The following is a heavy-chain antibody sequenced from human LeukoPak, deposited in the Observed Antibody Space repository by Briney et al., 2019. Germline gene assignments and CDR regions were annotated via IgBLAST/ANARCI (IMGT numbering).Heavy chain of an antibody. V-gene: IGHV3-23*01. CDR3: AKDQIYGDLQHDY. Sequence: PGGSLRLSCAASGFTFSSYAMSWVRQAPGKGLEWVSAISGSGGSTYYADSVKGRFTISRDNSKNTLYLQMNSLRAEDTVVYYCAKDQIYGDLQHDYWGQGTLVTVSS. CDR2: ISGSGGST. D-gene: IGHD4-17*01. CDR1: GFTFSSYA. J-gene: IGHJ4*02.